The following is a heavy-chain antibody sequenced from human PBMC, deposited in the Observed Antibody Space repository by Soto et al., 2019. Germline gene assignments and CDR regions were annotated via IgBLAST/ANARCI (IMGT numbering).Heavy chain of an antibody. CDR1: GFTFSSYA. CDR3: AQTARAVAAAEYFQH. J-gene: IGHJ1*01. CDR2: ISGSGGST. D-gene: IGHD6-19*01. Sequence: GSLRLSCAASGFTFSSYAMSLVRQAPGKGLEWVSAISGSGGSTYYADSVKGRFTISRDNSKNTLYLQMNSLRAEDTAVYYCAQTARAVAAAEYFQHWGQGTLVTVSS. V-gene: IGHV3-23*01.